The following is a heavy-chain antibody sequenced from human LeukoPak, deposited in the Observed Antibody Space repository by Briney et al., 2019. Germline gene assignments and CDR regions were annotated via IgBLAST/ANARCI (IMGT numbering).Heavy chain of an antibody. Sequence: GASVKVSCKASGYTFTSYGISWVRQAPGQGLEWMGWISAYNGNTNYAQKLQGRVTMTTDTSTSTAYMELRSLRSDDTAVYYCARDVRPAARYYYYGKDVWGQGTTVTVSS. CDR3: ARDVRPAARYYYYGKDV. CDR1: GYTFTSYG. CDR2: ISAYNGNT. V-gene: IGHV1-18*01. J-gene: IGHJ6*02. D-gene: IGHD2-2*01.